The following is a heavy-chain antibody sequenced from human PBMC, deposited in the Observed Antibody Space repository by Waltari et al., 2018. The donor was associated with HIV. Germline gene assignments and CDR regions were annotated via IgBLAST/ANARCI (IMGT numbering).Heavy chain of an antibody. D-gene: IGHD3-22*01. CDR1: GSTFCDYA. CDR2: INWNSDNI. CDR3: AKAYDSSGFQYYFDY. J-gene: IGHJ4*02. V-gene: IGHV3-9*01. Sequence: EVQMVDSGGDLVPPGRSLRLSCAASGSTFCDYAMHWVRQAPGKGLEWVSGINWNSDNIGYAVSVKGRFTISRDHAKNSLSLQMNSLRPEDTALYYCAKAYDSSGFQYYFDYWGQGTLVTVSS.